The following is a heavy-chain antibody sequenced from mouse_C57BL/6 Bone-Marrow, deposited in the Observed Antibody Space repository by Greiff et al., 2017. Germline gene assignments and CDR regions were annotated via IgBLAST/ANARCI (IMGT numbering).Heavy chain of an antibody. CDR2: IYPTSGRT. V-gene: IGHV1-55*01. J-gene: IGHJ2*01. Sequence: QVQLQQPGAELVKPGASVKMSCKASGYTFTSYWITWVKQRPGQGLEWIGDIYPTSGRTNYNEKFKSKAILTVDTSSNTAHMQLSSLTSEASAVFYCARSGPLGRSFDYWGQGTTLTVSS. D-gene: IGHD4-1*01. CDR1: GYTFTSYW. CDR3: ARSGPLGRSFDY.